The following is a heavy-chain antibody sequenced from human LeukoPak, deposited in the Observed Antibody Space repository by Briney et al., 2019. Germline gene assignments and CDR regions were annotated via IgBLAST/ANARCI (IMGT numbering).Heavy chain of an antibody. CDR2: IRYDGSNK. V-gene: IGHV3-30*02. Sequence: GGSLRLSCAASGFTFSSYGMHWVRQAPGKGLEWVAFIRYDGSNKYYADSVKGRFTISRDNSKNTLYLQMNSLRAEGTAVYYCAKDTYSSSWYGYWGQGTLVTVSS. D-gene: IGHD6-13*01. J-gene: IGHJ4*02. CDR1: GFTFSSYG. CDR3: AKDTYSSSWYGY.